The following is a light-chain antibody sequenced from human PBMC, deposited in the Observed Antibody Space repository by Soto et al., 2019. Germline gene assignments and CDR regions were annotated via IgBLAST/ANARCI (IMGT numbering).Light chain of an antibody. CDR3: SSYTTSSTVV. V-gene: IGLV2-14*01. Sequence: QSALTQAASVSGSPGQSITISCTGTSIGVGGYNYVSWYQQHPGKAPKLMIYDVSNRPSGVANRFSGSKSGNTASLTISGLQAEDEADYYCSSYTTSSTVVFGGGTKLTVL. J-gene: IGLJ2*01. CDR2: DVS. CDR1: SIGVGGYNY.